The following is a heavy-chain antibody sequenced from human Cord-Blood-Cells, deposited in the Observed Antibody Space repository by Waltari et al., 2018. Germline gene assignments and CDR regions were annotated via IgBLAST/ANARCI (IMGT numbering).Heavy chain of an antibody. CDR2: IIPIFGTA. CDR3: ARRGSSSWYGWFDP. V-gene: IGHV1-69*01. Sequence: QVQLVQSGAEVKQPGSSVKVSCKAAGVTFSSYAISWVRQAPGQGLEWMGGIIPIFGTANYAQKFQGRVTITADESTSPAYMELSSLRSEDTAVYYCARRGSSSWYGWFDPWGQGTLVTVSS. J-gene: IGHJ5*02. CDR1: GVTFSSYA. D-gene: IGHD6-13*01.